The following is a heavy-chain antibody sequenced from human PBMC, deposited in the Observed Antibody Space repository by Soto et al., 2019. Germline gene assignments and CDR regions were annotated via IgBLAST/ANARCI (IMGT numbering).Heavy chain of an antibody. Sequence: SGGSLRLSCAASGFTFDDYAMHWVRQAPGKGLEWVSGISWNSGSIGYADSVKGRFTISRDNAKNSLYLQMNSLRAEDTALYYCAKDYSRWLAKFDYWGQGTLVTVSS. CDR3: AKDYSRWLAKFDY. CDR1: GFTFDDYA. V-gene: IGHV3-9*01. J-gene: IGHJ4*02. D-gene: IGHD6-19*01. CDR2: ISWNSGSI.